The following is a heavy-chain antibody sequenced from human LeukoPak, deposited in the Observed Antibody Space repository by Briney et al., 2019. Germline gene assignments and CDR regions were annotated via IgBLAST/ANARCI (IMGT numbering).Heavy chain of an antibody. D-gene: IGHD3-10*01. CDR3: ARGLGYYGSGSYQNWFDP. Sequence: SETLSLTCTVSGGSISTSSYYWGWVRQPPGKGLEWIGNIFYSGSTYYSPSLKSRVTISVDTSKNQFSLKLSSVTAADTAVYYCARGLGYYGSGSYQNWFDPWGQGTLVTVSS. CDR2: IFYSGST. V-gene: IGHV4-39*07. J-gene: IGHJ5*02. CDR1: GGSISTSSYY.